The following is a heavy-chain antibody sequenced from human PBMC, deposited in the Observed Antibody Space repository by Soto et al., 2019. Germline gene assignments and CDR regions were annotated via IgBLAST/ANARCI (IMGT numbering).Heavy chain of an antibody. V-gene: IGHV1-18*01. D-gene: IGHD2-15*01. CDR2: ISPSNGNT. CDR1: GYTFTTYG. J-gene: IGHJ3*02. Sequence: QVQLVQSGAEVKKPGASMKVSCKASGYTFTTYGLTWVRQAPGQGLEWMGWISPSNGNTNYAEKFQGRVTMTTDTSTSTAYMELMSLRSDDTAVYYCARVMVVVATSAFDIWGQGTMVTVSS. CDR3: ARVMVVVATSAFDI.